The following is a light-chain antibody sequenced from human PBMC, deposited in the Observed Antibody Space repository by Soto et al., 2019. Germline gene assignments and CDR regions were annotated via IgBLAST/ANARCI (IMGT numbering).Light chain of an antibody. CDR2: DVS. V-gene: IGLV2-14*01. CDR1: SSDVSGYNY. Sequence: QSVLTQPASVSGSAGQSITISCTGTSSDVSGYNYVSWYQQHPGKAPKLMIYDVSNRPSGVSNRFSGSKSGNTASLTISWLQAEDEADYYCSSYTSSSTLVFGTGTKVTVL. CDR3: SSYTSSSTLV. J-gene: IGLJ1*01.